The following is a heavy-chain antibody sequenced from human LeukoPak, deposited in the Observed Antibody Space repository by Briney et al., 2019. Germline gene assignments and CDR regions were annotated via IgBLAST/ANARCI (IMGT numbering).Heavy chain of an antibody. CDR3: ARAEAYGDDGNWFDP. CDR2: VSNSGGTT. V-gene: IGHV3-11*01. CDR1: GFTFSNYA. D-gene: IGHD4-17*01. J-gene: IGHJ5*02. Sequence: GGSLRLSCAASGFTFSNYAMTWVRQGPGKGLEWVSTVSNSGGTTFYADSVKGRFTISRDNAKNSLYLQMNSLRAEDTAVYYCARAEAYGDDGNWFDPWGQGTLVTVSS.